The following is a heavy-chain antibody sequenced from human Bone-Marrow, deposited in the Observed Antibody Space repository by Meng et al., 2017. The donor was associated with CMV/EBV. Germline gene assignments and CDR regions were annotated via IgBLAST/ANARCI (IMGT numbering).Heavy chain of an antibody. CDR3: TRESPAEYPPLWLRNAGMDV. V-gene: IGHV3-49*04. J-gene: IGHJ6*02. Sequence: GESLKISCTASCCSFADYAMEWVRQAPGKGLEWVGFIRTKVYGGTIEYAASVKGRFTISRDDSRSIDYLQMNSLKTEDRAVDYGTRESPAEYPPLWLRNAGMDVWGQGTTVTVSS. D-gene: IGHD5-18*01. CDR1: CCSFADYA. CDR2: IRTKVYGGTI.